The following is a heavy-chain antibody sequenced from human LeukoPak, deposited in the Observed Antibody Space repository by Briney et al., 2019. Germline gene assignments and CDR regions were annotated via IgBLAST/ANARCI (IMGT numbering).Heavy chain of an antibody. Sequence: NPSETLSLTCTVSGGSISSSSYYWGWIRQPPGKGLEWIGSIYYSGSIYYNPSLKSRVTISVDTSKNQFSLKLSSVTAADTAVYYCARSLSSSWWSLPTPDRYYFDYWGQGTLVTVSS. CDR2: IYYSGSI. J-gene: IGHJ4*02. D-gene: IGHD6-13*01. CDR3: ARSLSSSWWSLPTPDRYYFDY. CDR1: GGSISSSSYY. V-gene: IGHV4-39*07.